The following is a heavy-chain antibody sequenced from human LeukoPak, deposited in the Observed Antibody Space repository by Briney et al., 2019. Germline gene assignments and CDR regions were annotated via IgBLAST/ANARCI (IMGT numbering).Heavy chain of an antibody. CDR2: IYTSGST. CDR1: GGSISSGSYY. Sequence: SETLSLTCTVSGGSISSGSYYWSWIRQPAGKGLEWIGRIYTSGSTNYNPSLKSRVTISVDTSKNQFSLKLISVTAADTAVYYCARVAWGGTYRADYWGQGTLVTVSS. D-gene: IGHD1-26*01. J-gene: IGHJ4*02. V-gene: IGHV4-61*02. CDR3: ARVAWGGTYRADY.